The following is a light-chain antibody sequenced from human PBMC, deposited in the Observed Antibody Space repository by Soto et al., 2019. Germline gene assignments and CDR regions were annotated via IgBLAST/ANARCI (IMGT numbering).Light chain of an antibody. V-gene: IGKV1-12*01. CDR3: QQADSFPVT. J-gene: IGKJ5*01. Sequence: DIQMTQSPSSVTASVGDRVTITCRASEGISSWLAWYQQKPGKAPTLLIYATTSLQSGVPSRFSGSGSGTEFTLSISSLQPEDFATYYCQQADSFPVTFGQGTRLEVK. CDR1: EGISSW. CDR2: ATT.